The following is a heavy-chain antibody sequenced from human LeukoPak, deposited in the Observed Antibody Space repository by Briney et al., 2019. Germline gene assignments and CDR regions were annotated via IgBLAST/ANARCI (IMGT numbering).Heavy chain of an antibody. V-gene: IGHV3-11*04. CDR2: ISDGGSTI. Sequence: GGSLRLSCAASGFTFSGNYMSWIRQAPGKGLEWVSYISDGGSTIFYGDSVKGRFTISRDNSKNTLYLQMNSLRAEDTAVYYCARDKSSSHNWFDPWGQGTLVTVSS. CDR1: GFTFSGNY. CDR3: ARDKSSSHNWFDP. D-gene: IGHD2-2*01. J-gene: IGHJ5*02.